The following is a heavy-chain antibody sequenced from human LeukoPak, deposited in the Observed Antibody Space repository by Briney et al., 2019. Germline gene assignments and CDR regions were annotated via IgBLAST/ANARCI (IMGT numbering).Heavy chain of an antibody. J-gene: IGHJ6*02. V-gene: IGHV3-21*01. CDR2: ISSTIVYT. D-gene: IGHD3-10*01. CDR1: GFTFTTYS. Sequence: GGSLRLSCAASGFTFTTYSMSWVRQAPGKGLEWVSSISSTIVYTYYADSVKGRFTISRDNANNSLFLQMNSLRAEDTAAYYCARVYGSGPFYYYGMDVWGQGTTVTVSS. CDR3: ARVYGSGPFYYYGMDV.